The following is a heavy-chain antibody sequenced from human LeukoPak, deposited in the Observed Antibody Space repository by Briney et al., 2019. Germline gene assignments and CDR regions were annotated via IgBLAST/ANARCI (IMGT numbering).Heavy chain of an antibody. D-gene: IGHD1-26*01. J-gene: IGHJ4*02. CDR2: ISYSGST. CDR3: ARDREGAITGFVY. CDR1: GGSINNYY. Sequence: SETLSLTCIVSGGSINNYYWSWVRQPPGKGQEWIGFISYSGSTKHNPSLKTRATMSLDTSTNQFSLKLSSVTAADTAVYYCARDREGAITGFVYWGQGALVTVSS. V-gene: IGHV4-59*01.